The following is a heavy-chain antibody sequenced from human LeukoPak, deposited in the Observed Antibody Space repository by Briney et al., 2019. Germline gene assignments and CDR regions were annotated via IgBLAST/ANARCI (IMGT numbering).Heavy chain of an antibody. CDR1: GYTFTDYY. J-gene: IGHJ4*02. D-gene: IGHD2-15*01. Sequence: ASVKVSCKVSGYTFTDYYMHWVQQAPGKGLEWMGLVDPGDGETIYAEKFQGRVAITADTSTDTAYMELSSLRSEDTAVYYCATGGGSEGVDYWGQGTLVTVSS. CDR3: ATGGGSEGVDY. CDR2: VDPGDGET. V-gene: IGHV1-69-2*01.